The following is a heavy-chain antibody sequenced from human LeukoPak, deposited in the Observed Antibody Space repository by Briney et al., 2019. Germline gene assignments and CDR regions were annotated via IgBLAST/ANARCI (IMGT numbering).Heavy chain of an antibody. J-gene: IGHJ4*02. D-gene: IGHD6-19*01. CDR2: INPSGGST. V-gene: IGHV1-46*01. CDR3: ATDGLRAIAVTGTLLD. Sequence: GASVKVSCKASGYTFTSYYMHWVRQAPGQGLEWMGIINPSGGSTSYAQKFQGRVTMTRDTSTSTVYMELSSLRSEDTAVYYCATDGLRAIAVTGTLLDWGQGTLVTVSS. CDR1: GYTFTSYY.